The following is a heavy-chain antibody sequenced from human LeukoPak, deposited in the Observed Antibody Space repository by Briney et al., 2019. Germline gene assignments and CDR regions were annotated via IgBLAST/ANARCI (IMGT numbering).Heavy chain of an antibody. J-gene: IGHJ6*02. Sequence: SETLSLTCTVSGGSISSSNWWTWVRQPPGKGLEWIGGIYHGGSTNYNPSLKSRVTISIDRSKNLFSLKLNSVTAADTAVYYCARDRNGYCDSTSCYRRTHFFYYGMDVWGQGTTVTVSS. V-gene: IGHV4-4*02. D-gene: IGHD2-2*01. CDR3: ARDRNGYCDSTSCYRRTHFFYYGMDV. CDR1: GGSISSSNW. CDR2: IYHGGST.